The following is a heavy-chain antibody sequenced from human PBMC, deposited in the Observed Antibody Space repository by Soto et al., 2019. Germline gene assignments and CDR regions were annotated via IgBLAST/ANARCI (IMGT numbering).Heavy chain of an antibody. Sequence: ASVKVSCKASGYTFTSYGISWVRQAPGQGLEWMGWISAYNGNTNYAQKLQGRVTMTTDTSTSTAYMELRSLRSDDTAVYYCARDRRIAVAGTSRNYYCYYGMDVWGQGTTVTVAS. CDR1: GYTFTSYG. J-gene: IGHJ6*02. V-gene: IGHV1-18*04. CDR2: ISAYNGNT. CDR3: ARDRRIAVAGTSRNYYCYYGMDV. D-gene: IGHD6-19*01.